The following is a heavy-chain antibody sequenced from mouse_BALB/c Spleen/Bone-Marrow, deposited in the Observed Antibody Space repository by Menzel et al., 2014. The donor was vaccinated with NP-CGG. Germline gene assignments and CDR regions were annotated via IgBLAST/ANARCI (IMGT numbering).Heavy chain of an antibody. Sequence: QVQLQQSVAELVRPGSSVKISCKASGYAFSSYWMNWVKQRPGQGLEWIGQIYPGDGDTNYNGRFKGKATLTADKSSSTAYMQLSSLTSEDSAVYFCARQYGNYFDYWGQGTTLTVSS. CDR2: IYPGDGDT. CDR1: GYAFSSYW. CDR3: ARQYGNYFDY. V-gene: IGHV1-80*01. J-gene: IGHJ2*01. D-gene: IGHD2-10*02.